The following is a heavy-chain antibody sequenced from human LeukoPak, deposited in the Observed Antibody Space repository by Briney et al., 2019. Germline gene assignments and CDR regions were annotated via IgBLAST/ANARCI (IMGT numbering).Heavy chain of an antibody. J-gene: IGHJ4*02. CDR1: GYTFTNYG. D-gene: IGHD6-6*01. CDR3: ARVGQGRIAAHTYFDY. Sequence: ASVKVSCKASGYTFTNYGISWVRQAPGQGLEWMGWISAYNGNTNYAQQFQGRVTMTTDTSTSTAYMEIRSLGSDDTAVYYCARVGQGRIAAHTYFDYWGQGTLVSVSS. CDR2: ISAYNGNT. V-gene: IGHV1-18*01.